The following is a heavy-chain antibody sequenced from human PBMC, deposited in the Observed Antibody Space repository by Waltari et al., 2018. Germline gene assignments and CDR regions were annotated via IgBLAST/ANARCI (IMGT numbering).Heavy chain of an antibody. CDR2: IGGNDGSM. Sequence: EVQLVESGGGLVKPGGSLRLSCAASGFTFSSYSMNWVRQAPGKGLPLVASIGGNDGSMYYAASLKGRFTVSRDNARSSLFLQMNSLRADDTALYFCAREAPNYYYYMDVWGKGTTVTVSS. V-gene: IGHV3-21*01. CDR1: GFTFSSYS. J-gene: IGHJ6*03. CDR3: AREAPNYYYYMDV.